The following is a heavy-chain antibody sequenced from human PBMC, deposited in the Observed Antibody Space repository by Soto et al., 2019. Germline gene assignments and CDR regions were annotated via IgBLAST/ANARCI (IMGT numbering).Heavy chain of an antibody. Sequence: QMQLQESGPGLVRPSETLFLTCTVSGGSIRGFYWSWIRQPAGKGLEWIGRMHSTGSANYNPSLKSRVTISIDMSKNQVSLKLTSVTAADTALYFCARASMPKAHFDYWGQGTLVTVSS. CDR1: GGSIRGFY. CDR3: ARASMPKAHFDY. D-gene: IGHD2-2*01. V-gene: IGHV4-4*07. CDR2: MHSTGSA. J-gene: IGHJ4*02.